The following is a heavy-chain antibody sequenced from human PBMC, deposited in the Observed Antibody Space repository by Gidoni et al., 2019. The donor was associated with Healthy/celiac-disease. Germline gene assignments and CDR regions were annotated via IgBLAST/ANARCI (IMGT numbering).Heavy chain of an antibody. CDR1: GGSFSGYY. V-gene: IGHV4-34*01. D-gene: IGHD1-26*01. CDR2: INHSGST. Sequence: QVQLQQWGAGLLKPPETLSLTCAVYGGSFSGYYWSWIRQPPGKGLEWIGEINHSGSTNYNPSLKSRVTISVDTSKNQFSLKLSSVTAADTAVYYCARGPPYSGSFYFDYWGQGTLVTVSS. J-gene: IGHJ4*02. CDR3: ARGPPYSGSFYFDY.